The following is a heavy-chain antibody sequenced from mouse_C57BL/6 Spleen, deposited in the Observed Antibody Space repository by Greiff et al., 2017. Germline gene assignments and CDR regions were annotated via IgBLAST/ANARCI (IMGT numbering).Heavy chain of an antibody. J-gene: IGHJ3*01. Sequence: VQLQQSGAELVRPGASVKLSCTASGFNIKDDYMHWVKQRPEQGLEWIGWIDPENGDTEYASKFQGKATITADTSSNTAYLQLSSLTSEDTAVYYCTTPYGAWFAYWGQGTLVTVSA. V-gene: IGHV14-4*01. CDR3: TTPYGAWFAY. CDR2: IDPENGDT. CDR1: GFNIKDDY. D-gene: IGHD1-1*02.